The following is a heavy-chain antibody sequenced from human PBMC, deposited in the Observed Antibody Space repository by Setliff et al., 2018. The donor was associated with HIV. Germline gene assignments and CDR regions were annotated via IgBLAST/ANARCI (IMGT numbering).Heavy chain of an antibody. Sequence: GGSMRLPCATSGFTFSYYGLHWVRQAPVKGLEWISYTRAGGTTTSYANSVKGRLTISRDNAKSSLYLQINSLRAGDTAVYYCARDWGEHYDSSGYSSWGQGTLVTVSS. J-gene: IGHJ5*02. CDR1: GFTFSYYG. CDR3: ARDWGEHYDSSGYSS. D-gene: IGHD3-22*01. V-gene: IGHV3-48*04. CDR2: TRAGGTTT.